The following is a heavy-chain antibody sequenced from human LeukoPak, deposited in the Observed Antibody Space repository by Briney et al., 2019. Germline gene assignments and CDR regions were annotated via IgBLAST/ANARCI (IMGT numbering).Heavy chain of an antibody. CDR3: ARGDSVPLGGGNLLRVLYFND. J-gene: IGHJ1*01. Sequence: ASVKVSCKASGGSFTNCPFHWVRQAPGQGLEWMGGIIPMFGSTDYAQKFQGRLTITADESTTTAYLELSSLRSEDTAVYYCARGDSVPLGGGNLLRVLYFNDWGQGTLVAVSS. D-gene: IGHD4-23*01. CDR2: IIPMFGST. V-gene: IGHV1-69*13. CDR1: GGSFTNCP.